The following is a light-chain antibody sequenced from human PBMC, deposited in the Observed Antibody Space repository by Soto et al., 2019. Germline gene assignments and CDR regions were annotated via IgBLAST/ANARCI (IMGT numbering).Light chain of an antibody. V-gene: IGKV3-15*01. J-gene: IGKJ2*01. CDR3: QHYNNWPPFMYT. CDR1: QTIFTN. Sequence: EILVTQSPPTLSLSPGERATLSCRASQTIFTNFAWYQQKAGQAPRLLIYDASSRATGVPPRFSGSGSGTEFTLTISSLQSEDFAVYYCQHYNNWPPFMYTFGQGTKVDIK. CDR2: DAS.